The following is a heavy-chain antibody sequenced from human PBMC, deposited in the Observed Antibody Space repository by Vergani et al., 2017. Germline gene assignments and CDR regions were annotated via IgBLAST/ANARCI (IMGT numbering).Heavy chain of an antibody. Sequence: QVQLQESGPGLVKPSQTLFLTCTVSGGSISSGSYYWSWIRQPAGKGLEWIGRIYTSGSTNYNPSLKSRVTMSVDTSKNQFSLKLSSVTAADTAVYYCARAGSGXPFYYGSGTYYMDVWGKGTTVTVSS. D-gene: IGHD3-10*01. V-gene: IGHV4-61*02. J-gene: IGHJ6*03. CDR1: GGSISSGSYY. CDR3: ARAGSGXPFYYGSGTYYMDV. CDR2: IYTSGST.